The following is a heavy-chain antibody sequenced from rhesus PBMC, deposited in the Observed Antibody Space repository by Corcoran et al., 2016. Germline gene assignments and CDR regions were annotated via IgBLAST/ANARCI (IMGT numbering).Heavy chain of an antibody. V-gene: IGHV1-200*01. Sequence: QVQLVQSGAEVKKPGASVKLSCKASGYTFTSYSINWVRQAPGQGLEWMGGINPSKGTTGYAQNFQGRGTMTRDTSTSTAYMERSSLRSEDTAVYYCGRGGYSGYSHWGQGVLVTVSS. J-gene: IGHJ4*01. D-gene: IGHD5-30*01. CDR2: INPSKGTT. CDR1: GYTFTSYS. CDR3: GRGGYSGYSH.